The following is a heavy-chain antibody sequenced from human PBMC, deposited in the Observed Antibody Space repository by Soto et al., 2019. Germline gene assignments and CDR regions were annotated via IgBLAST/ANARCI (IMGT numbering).Heavy chain of an antibody. Sequence: QVQLQESGPGLVKPSETLSLTCTVSGGSISSYYWSWIRQPPGKGLEWIGYIYYSGSTNYNPSLKSPVTISVDTSKNQFSLRLRSMTAADTAVYYCARGRPWELYDYWGQGARVTVSS. D-gene: IGHD1-26*01. V-gene: IGHV4-59*01. CDR2: IYYSGST. J-gene: IGHJ4*02. CDR1: GGSISSYY. CDR3: ARGRPWELYDY.